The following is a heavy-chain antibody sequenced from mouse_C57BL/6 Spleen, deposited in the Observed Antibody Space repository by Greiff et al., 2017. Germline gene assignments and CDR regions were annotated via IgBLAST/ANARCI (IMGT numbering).Heavy chain of an antibody. CDR1: GYAFSSSW. D-gene: IGHD1-1*01. Sequence: QVQLQQSGPELVKPGASVKISCKASGYAFSSSWMNWVKQRPGKGLGWIGRIYPGDGDTNYNGKFKGKATLTADKSSSTAYMQLSSLTSEDSAVYFCARKPPDYYGSSVPVWGTATTVTVAS. CDR3: ARKPPDYYGSSVPV. CDR2: IYPGDGDT. V-gene: IGHV1-82*01. J-gene: IGHJ1*03.